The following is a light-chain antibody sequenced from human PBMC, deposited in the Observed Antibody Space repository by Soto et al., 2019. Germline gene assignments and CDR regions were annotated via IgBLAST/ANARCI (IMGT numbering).Light chain of an antibody. Sequence: EIVLTQSPGTRSLSPGERATLSCRASQPISSHNYLAWYQQKPGEAPRVLIYGASRSATGIPDRFSGSVSGTDFTHTISRLEPEDFAVYYCQQYDNSPLTFGGGTKVEIK. V-gene: IGKV3-20*01. CDR2: GAS. CDR1: QPISSHNY. CDR3: QQYDNSPLT. J-gene: IGKJ4*01.